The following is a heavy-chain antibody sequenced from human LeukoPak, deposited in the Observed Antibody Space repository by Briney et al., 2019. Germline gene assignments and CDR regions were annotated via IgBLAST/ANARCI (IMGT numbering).Heavy chain of an antibody. CDR1: GFTVITND. Sequence: GGSLRLSCAASGFTVITNDMTWVRQAPGKGLEWVSVLYSDGNTKYADSVQGRFTISRDNSKNTLYLEMNSLSPDDTAVYYCARGVEPLAANTLAYWGQGALVTVSS. CDR2: LYSDGNT. V-gene: IGHV3-53*01. J-gene: IGHJ4*02. CDR3: ARGVEPLAANTLAY. D-gene: IGHD1-14*01.